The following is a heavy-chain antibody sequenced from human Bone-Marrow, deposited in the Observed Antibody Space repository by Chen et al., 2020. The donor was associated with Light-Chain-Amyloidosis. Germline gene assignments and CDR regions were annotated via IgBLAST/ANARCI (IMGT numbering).Heavy chain of an antibody. J-gene: IGHJ4*02. D-gene: IGHD3-9*01. CDR2: VKTDGSTT. V-gene: IGHV3-74*03. CDR1: GLTFSNYW. Sequence: EVQLVESGGGLVQPGGSLRFSLEASGLTFSNYWRHWVRQAPGQGLVWVARVKTDGSTTAYADSVKGRFTISRDNAKNTLYLQMNSLRAEDTAVYYCTRDLDWLLFDYWGQGALVTVSA. CDR3: TRDLDWLLFDY.